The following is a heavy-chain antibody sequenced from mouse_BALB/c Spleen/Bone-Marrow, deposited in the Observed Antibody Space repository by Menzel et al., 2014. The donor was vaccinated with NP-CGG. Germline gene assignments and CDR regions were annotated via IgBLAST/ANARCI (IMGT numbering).Heavy chain of an antibody. CDR1: GLTFSSFG. CDR3: ARSYYGSSYYFDY. J-gene: IGHJ2*01. D-gene: IGHD1-1*01. Sequence: EVQLAESGGGLVQPGGSRKLSCAASGLTFSSFGMHWVRQAPEKGLEWVAYISSGSSTIYYADTVKGRCTISRDNPKNTLFLQMTSLRSEDTAMYYCARSYYGSSYYFDYWGHGTTLTVAS. CDR2: ISSGSSTI. V-gene: IGHV5-17*02.